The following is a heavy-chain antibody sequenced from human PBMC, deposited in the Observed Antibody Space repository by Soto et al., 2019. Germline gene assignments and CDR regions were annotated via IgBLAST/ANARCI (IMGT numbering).Heavy chain of an antibody. J-gene: IGHJ4*02. D-gene: IGHD1-26*01. CDR3: ATPRSGVGATSYFDY. Sequence: ASVKVSCKTSGYSFTSNAITWVRQAPGQGLEWMGWISTYSGDPNYAQKFQGRVTMTEDTSTDTAYMELSSLRSEDTAVYYCATPRSGVGATSYFDYWGQGTLVTVSS. CDR2: ISTYSGDP. CDR1: GYSFTSNA. V-gene: IGHV1-18*04.